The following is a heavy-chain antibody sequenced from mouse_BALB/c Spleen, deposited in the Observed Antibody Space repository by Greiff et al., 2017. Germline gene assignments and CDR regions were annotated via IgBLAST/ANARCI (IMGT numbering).Heavy chain of an antibody. CDR3: TRDLLYYGSSYNAMDY. CDR1: GFTFSSYT. J-gene: IGHJ4*01. V-gene: IGHV5-6-4*01. Sequence: DVHLVESGGGLVKPGGSLKLSCAASGFTFSSYTMSWVRQTPEKRLEWVATISSGGSYTYYPDSVKGRFTISRDNAKNTLYLQMSSLKSEDTAMYYCTRDLLYYGSSYNAMDYWGQGTSVTVSS. D-gene: IGHD1-1*01. CDR2: ISSGGSYT.